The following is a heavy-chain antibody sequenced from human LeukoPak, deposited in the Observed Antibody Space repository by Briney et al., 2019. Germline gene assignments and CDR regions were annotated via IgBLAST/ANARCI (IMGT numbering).Heavy chain of an antibody. Sequence: SETLSLTCTVSGGSISSYYWSWIRQPAGKGLEWIGRVYTTGSTNYNPSLKSRVTMSVDTSKNQFSLKLSSVTAADAAVYYCARQLAAAGTAGFDCWGQGTLVTVSS. CDR3: ARQLAAAGTAGFDC. CDR1: GGSISSYY. J-gene: IGHJ4*02. D-gene: IGHD6-13*01. V-gene: IGHV4-4*07. CDR2: VYTTGST.